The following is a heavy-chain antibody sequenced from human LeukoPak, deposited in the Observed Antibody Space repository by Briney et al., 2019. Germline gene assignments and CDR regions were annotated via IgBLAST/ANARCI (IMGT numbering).Heavy chain of an antibody. CDR3: ARHAVYAGSGWAFDY. Sequence: SETLSLTCTVSGGSISSGDYYWSWIRQPPGKGLEWIGSIYYSGSTYYNPSLKSRVTISVDTSKNQFSLNLNSVTAADTAVYYCARHAVYAGSGWAFDYWGQGTLVTVSS. V-gene: IGHV4-39*01. CDR1: GGSISSGDYY. CDR2: IYYSGST. J-gene: IGHJ4*02. D-gene: IGHD6-19*01.